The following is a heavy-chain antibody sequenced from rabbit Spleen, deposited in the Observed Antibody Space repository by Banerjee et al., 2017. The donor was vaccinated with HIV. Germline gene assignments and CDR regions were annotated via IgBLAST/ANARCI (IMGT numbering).Heavy chain of an antibody. D-gene: IGHD8-1*01. V-gene: IGHV1S45*01. CDR2: IAGSSSGFT. J-gene: IGHJ6*01. CDR1: GFSFSSDYW. CDR3: ARDTGSSFSSYGMDL. Sequence: LQESGGGLFQPGGSLALTCTASGFSFSSDYWICWVRQAPGKGLEWISCIAGSSSGFTYSATWAKGRFTISKTSSTTVTLQMTSLTAADTATYFCARDTGSSFSSYGMDLWGPGTLVTVS.